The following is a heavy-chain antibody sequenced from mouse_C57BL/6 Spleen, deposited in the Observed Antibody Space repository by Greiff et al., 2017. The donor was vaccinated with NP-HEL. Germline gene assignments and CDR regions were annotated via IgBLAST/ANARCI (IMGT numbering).Heavy chain of an antibody. CDR2: ISSGSSTI. CDR1: GFTFSDYG. Sequence: EVKVEESGGGLVKPGGSLKLSCAASGFTFSDYGMHWVRQAPEKGLEWVAYISSGSSTIYYADTVKGRFTISRDNAKNTLFLQMTSLRSEDTAMYYCARLNYYGSSYLDYWGQGTTLTVSS. V-gene: IGHV5-17*01. D-gene: IGHD1-1*01. CDR3: ARLNYYGSSYLDY. J-gene: IGHJ2*01.